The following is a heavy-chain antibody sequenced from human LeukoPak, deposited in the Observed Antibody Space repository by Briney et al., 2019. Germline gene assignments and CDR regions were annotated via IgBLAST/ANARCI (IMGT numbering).Heavy chain of an antibody. CDR2: ISYDGSNK. CDR3: ASGLELDY. CDR1: GFTFSSYA. V-gene: IGHV3-30-3*01. Sequence: GGSLRLSCAASGFTFSSYAMHWVRQAPGKGLEWVAVISYDGSNKYYADSVKGRFTISRDNAKNSLYLQMNSLRAEDTAVYYCASGLELDYWGQGTLVTVSS. J-gene: IGHJ4*02.